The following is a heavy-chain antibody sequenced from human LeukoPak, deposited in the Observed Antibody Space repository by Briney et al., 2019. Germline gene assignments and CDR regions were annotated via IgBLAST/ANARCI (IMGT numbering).Heavy chain of an antibody. V-gene: IGHV4-38-2*02. CDR3: ARDRVLRYFDWLGDDYMDV. J-gene: IGHJ6*03. CDR2: INHSGNI. CDR1: GYSITSGYY. Sequence: SETLSLTCSVSGYSITSGYYWGWIRQAPGKGLEWIGEINHSGNINYNPSLKSRVTISLDTSKNQFSLKLSSVTAADTAVYYCARDRVLRYFDWLGDDYMDVWGKGTTVTISS. D-gene: IGHD3-9*01.